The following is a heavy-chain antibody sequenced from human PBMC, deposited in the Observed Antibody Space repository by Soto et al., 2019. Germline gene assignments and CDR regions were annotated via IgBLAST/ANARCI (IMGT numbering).Heavy chain of an antibody. CDR3: ARGTSWSGMEV. D-gene: IGHD2-2*01. CDR1: GGTFSTHA. Sequence: EASVKVSCKASGGTFSTHAIIWVRQAPGHGLEWMGGIIPISGTTYYTHKFQGRVTITADEPTGTAFMDLGSLKSADTSVYYCARGTSWSGMEVWGQGTTVTVSS. V-gene: IGHV1-69*13. CDR2: IIPISGTT. J-gene: IGHJ6*02.